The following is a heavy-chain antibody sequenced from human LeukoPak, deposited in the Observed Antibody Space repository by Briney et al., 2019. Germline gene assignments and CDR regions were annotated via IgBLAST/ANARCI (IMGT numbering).Heavy chain of an antibody. CDR1: GYSFTSCW. D-gene: IGHD6-19*01. CDR3: ARQLYSSGWYGDNAFDI. V-gene: IGHV5-51*01. J-gene: IGHJ3*02. Sequence: GESLKISCKGSGYSFTSCWIGWVRQMPGKGLEWMGIIYPGDSDTRYSPSFQGQVTISADKSISTAYLQWSSLRASDTAMYYCARQLYSSGWYGDNAFDIWGQGTMVTVSS. CDR2: IYPGDSDT.